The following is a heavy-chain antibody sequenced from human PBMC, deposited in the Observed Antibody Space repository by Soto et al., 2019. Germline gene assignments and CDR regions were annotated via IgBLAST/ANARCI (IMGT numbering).Heavy chain of an antibody. J-gene: IGHJ6*02. CDR1: GGSFSGYY. CDR2: INHSGST. Sequence: SETLSLTCAVYGGSFSGYYWSWSRQPPGKGLEWIGEINHSGSTNYNPSLKSRVTISVDTSKNQFSLKLSSVTAADTAVYYCARVGARDPYYYYYGMDVWGQGTTVTVSS. CDR3: ARVGARDPYYYYYGMDV. D-gene: IGHD1-26*01. V-gene: IGHV4-34*01.